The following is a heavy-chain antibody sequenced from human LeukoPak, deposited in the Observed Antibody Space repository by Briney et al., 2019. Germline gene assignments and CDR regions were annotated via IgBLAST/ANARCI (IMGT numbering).Heavy chain of an antibody. CDR1: GGSFSGYY. CDR3: ARTRYRFWSGYGRHNWFDP. CDR2: IYHSGST. J-gene: IGHJ5*02. D-gene: IGHD3-3*01. Sequence: SETLSLTCAVYGGSFSGYYWRWIRQPPGKGLEWIGEIYHSGSTNYNTFLKSLVTQSVDTSNNQSSLKPSSVTAADTSVYYWARTRYRFWSGYGRHNWFDPCGQGTLCTVSS. V-gene: IGHV4-34*01.